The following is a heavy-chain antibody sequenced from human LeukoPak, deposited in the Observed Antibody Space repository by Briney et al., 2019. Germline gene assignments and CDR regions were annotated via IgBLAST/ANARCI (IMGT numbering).Heavy chain of an antibody. J-gene: IGHJ3*02. D-gene: IGHD6-19*01. Sequence: VKVSCKASGYTFTGYYMHWVRQAPGQGLEWMGWINPNSGGTNYAQKFQGRVTMTRDTSISTAYMELSRLRSDDTAVYYCARDSSGWYRTDAFDIWGQGTMVTVSS. CDR2: INPNSGGT. CDR1: GYTFTGYY. V-gene: IGHV1-2*02. CDR3: ARDSSGWYRTDAFDI.